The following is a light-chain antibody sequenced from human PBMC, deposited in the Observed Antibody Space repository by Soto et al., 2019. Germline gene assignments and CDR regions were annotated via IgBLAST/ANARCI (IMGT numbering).Light chain of an antibody. J-gene: IGKJ1*01. CDR1: QSISSW. CDR3: QQYNSYPRT. CDR2: KAS. Sequence: DIQMTQSPSTLSASVGDRVTITCRASQSISSWLSWYQQKPGKAPKLLIYKASSLESGVPSRFSGSGSWTEFTLTISSLQPDDFATDYCQQYNSYPRTFGKGTKVEIK. V-gene: IGKV1-5*03.